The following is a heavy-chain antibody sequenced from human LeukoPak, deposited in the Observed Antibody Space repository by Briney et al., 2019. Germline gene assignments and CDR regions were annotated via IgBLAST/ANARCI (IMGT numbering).Heavy chain of an antibody. J-gene: IGHJ4*02. V-gene: IGHV4-38-2*02. CDR2: IYHSGST. CDR3: ARDYVPYCGGDCYPLSS. Sequence: PSETLSLTCTVSGYSISSGYYRGWIRQPPGKGLEGIGSIYHSGSTYYNPSLKSRVTISIDTSKNQFSLKMSSVTAADTAVYYCARDYVPYCGGDCYPLSSWGQGTLVTASS. CDR1: GYSISSGYY. D-gene: IGHD2-21*01.